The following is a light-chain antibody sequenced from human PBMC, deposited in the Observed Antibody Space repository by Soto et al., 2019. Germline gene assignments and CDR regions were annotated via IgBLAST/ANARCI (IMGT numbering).Light chain of an antibody. J-gene: IGKJ5*01. Sequence: EIVLTQSPGTLSLSPGERATLSCRASQSVSSSYLAWYQQKPGQAPRLLIYGAYSRATGIPARFSGSGSGTDFTLTISSLEPEEFAVYYCQKRSNWRATCGQGTRLEIK. CDR3: QKRSNWRAT. V-gene: IGKV3D-20*02. CDR2: GAY. CDR1: QSVSSSY.